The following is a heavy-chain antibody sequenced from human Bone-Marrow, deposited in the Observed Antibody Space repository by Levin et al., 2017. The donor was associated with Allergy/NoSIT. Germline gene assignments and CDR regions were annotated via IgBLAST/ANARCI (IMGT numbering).Heavy chain of an antibody. D-gene: IGHD2-8*02. CDR1: GGSFSPHY. CDR3: ARSKGSLTDYYYYYGLDV. J-gene: IGHJ6*02. Sequence: LRLSCVVYGGSFSPHYWSWIRKPPGKGLELIGETNHRGSTYYNPSLKNRVTISVDASKNQFSLNLTSVSAADSAVYYCARSKGSLTDYYYYYGLDVWGQGTTVSVSS. V-gene: IGHV4-34*01. CDR2: TNHRGST.